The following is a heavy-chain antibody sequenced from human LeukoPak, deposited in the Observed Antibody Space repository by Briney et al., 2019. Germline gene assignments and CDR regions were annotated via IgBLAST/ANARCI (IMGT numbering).Heavy chain of an antibody. CDR1: GFTFSSYS. V-gene: IGHV3-21*01. CDR2: ISSSSSYI. Sequence: PGGSLRLSCAASGFTFSSYSMNWVRQAPGKGLEWVSSISSSSSYIYYADSVKGRFTISRDNAKNSLYLQMNSLRAEDTAVYYCARDGERITMVRGALGGWFDPWGQGTLVTVSS. D-gene: IGHD3-10*01. CDR3: ARDGERITMVRGALGGWFDP. J-gene: IGHJ5*02.